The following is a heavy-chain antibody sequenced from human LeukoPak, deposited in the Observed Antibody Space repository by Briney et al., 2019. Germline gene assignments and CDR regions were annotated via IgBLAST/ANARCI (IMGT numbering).Heavy chain of an antibody. CDR2: IRYDGGAT. J-gene: IGHJ4*02. D-gene: IGHD5-18*01. CDR3: ATSKDTAGGPY. CDR1: GFSFTDYW. Sequence: GGSLRLSCAASGFSFTDYWMTWVRQAPGKGLEWLANIRYDGGATFYAGSVKGRFTISRDNAKNSVYLQMNSLRAEDTALYFSATSKDTAGGPYWGQGTRVTVSS. V-gene: IGHV3-7*01.